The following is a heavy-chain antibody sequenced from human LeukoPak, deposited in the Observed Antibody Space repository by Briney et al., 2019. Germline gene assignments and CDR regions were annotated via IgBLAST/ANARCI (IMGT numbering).Heavy chain of an antibody. CDR3: ARNDSWSGYDDLDV. CDR2: IHKDGSKK. Sequence: GGSLRLSCAASGFTFSDYYMSWIRQAPGKGLEWLAYIHKDGSKKYYVDSLEGRFTISRDNANNSLYLQMNSLRAEDTAIYYCARNDSWSGYDDLDVWGQGTVVTVSS. D-gene: IGHD3-3*01. CDR1: GFTFSDYY. J-gene: IGHJ3*01. V-gene: IGHV3-7*01.